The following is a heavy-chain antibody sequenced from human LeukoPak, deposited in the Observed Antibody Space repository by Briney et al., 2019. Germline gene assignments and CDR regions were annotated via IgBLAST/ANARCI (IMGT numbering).Heavy chain of an antibody. J-gene: IGHJ4*02. CDR3: AKGLQWELPFDY. CDR1: GFTFSSYA. Sequence: GGSRRLSCAASGFTFSSYAMSWVRQAPGKGLEWLSSISGSGSSTYYADSVKGRFTISRDNSKNTLYVQMNSLRAEDTAVYSCAKGLQWELPFDYWGQGTLVTVSS. CDR2: ISGSGSST. V-gene: IGHV3-23*01. D-gene: IGHD1-26*01.